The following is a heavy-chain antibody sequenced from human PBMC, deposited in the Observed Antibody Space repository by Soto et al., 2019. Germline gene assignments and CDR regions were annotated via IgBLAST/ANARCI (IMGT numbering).Heavy chain of an antibody. CDR1: GCSISSSSYY. CDR3: ARLPPTSENLN. Sequence: SETLSLTCTVSGCSISSSSYYWGWIRQPPGKGLEWIGSIYYSGSTYYNPSLKSRVTISVDTSKNQFSLKLSSVTAADTAVYYCARLPPTSENLNWGQGTLVTVSS. CDR2: IYYSGST. V-gene: IGHV4-39*01. J-gene: IGHJ4*02. D-gene: IGHD5-12*01.